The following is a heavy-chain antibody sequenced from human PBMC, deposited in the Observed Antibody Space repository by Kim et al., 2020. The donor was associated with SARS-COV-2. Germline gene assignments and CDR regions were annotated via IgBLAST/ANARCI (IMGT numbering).Heavy chain of an antibody. CDR2: IDYSGSN. CDR3: ARGAPIIVD. CDR1: GGSIGSSY. Sequence: SETLSLTCTVSGGSIGSSYWSWIRQPPGKGLVYICDIDYSGSNDYNPSLKSRVTLSVDTSKNQLSLRLTSVTPADTAIYYCARGAPIIVDWGQGTLVTVSS. J-gene: IGHJ4*02. D-gene: IGHD3-22*01. V-gene: IGHV4-59*01.